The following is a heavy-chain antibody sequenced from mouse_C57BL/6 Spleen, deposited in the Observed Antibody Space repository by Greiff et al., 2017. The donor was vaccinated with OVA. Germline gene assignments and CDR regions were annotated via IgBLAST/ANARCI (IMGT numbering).Heavy chain of an antibody. CDR3: TGGGVNNSAWLAY. D-gene: IGHD1-3*01. J-gene: IGHJ3*01. CDR1: GYTFTDYE. Sequence: VQLQQSGAELVRPGASVTLSCKASGYTFTDYEMHWVKQTPVHGLEWIGAIDPETGGTAYNQKFKGQAILTADKSSNTAYMELRSLTAEDTAVYYCTGGGVNNSAWLAYWGQGTLVTVSA. CDR2: IDPETGGT. V-gene: IGHV1-15*01.